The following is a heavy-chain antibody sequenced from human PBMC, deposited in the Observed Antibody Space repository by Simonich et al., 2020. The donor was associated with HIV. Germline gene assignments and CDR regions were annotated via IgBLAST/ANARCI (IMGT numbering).Heavy chain of an antibody. V-gene: IGHV5-51*01. CDR2: ISPGDSDT. CDR1: GYSFTSYW. Sequence: EVQLVQSGAEVKKPGESLQISCKGSGYSFTSYWIVWVRQMPGKGLEWMGIISPGDSDTKYSPSVQGQVTISADKYISTAYLQCSSLKASDTAMYYCAKSNGNWFDPWGRGTLVTVSS. J-gene: IGHJ5*02. D-gene: IGHD7-27*01. CDR3: AKSNGNWFDP.